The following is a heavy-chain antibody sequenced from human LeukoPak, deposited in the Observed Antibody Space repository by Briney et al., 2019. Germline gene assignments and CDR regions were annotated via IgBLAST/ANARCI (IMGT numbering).Heavy chain of an antibody. J-gene: IGHJ6*03. Sequence: GGSLRLSCAASGFTFSSYGMHWVRQAPVKGLEWVAFIRYDGSNKYYADSVKGRFTISRDNSKNTLYLQMNSLRAEDTAVYYCARESYYYDSSGYYPFHYYYYMDVWGKGTTVTISS. CDR2: IRYDGSNK. D-gene: IGHD3-22*01. CDR1: GFTFSSYG. CDR3: ARESYYYDSSGYYPFHYYYYMDV. V-gene: IGHV3-30*02.